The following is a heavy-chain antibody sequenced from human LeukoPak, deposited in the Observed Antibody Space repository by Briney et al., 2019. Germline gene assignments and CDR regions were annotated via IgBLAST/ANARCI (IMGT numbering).Heavy chain of an antibody. CDR3: ARVTNPPQYDSSGYYYYYFDY. J-gene: IGHJ4*02. V-gene: IGHV4-39*07. D-gene: IGHD3-22*01. CDR2: IYYSGST. CDR1: GGSISSSSYY. Sequence: SETLSLTCTVSGGSISSSSYYWGWIRQPPGKGLEWIGSIYYSGSTYYNPSLKSRVTISVDKSKNQFSLKLSSVTAADTAVYYCARVTNPPQYDSSGYYYYYFDYWGQGTLVTVSS.